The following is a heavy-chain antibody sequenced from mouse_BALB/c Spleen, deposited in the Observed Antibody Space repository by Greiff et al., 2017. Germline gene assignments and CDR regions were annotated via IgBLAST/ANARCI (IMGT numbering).Heavy chain of an antibody. V-gene: IGHV4-1*02. CDR3: ANYYGSSYRAMDY. J-gene: IGHJ4*01. CDR2: INPDSSTI. CDR1: GFDFSRYW. Sequence: DVMLVESGGGLVQPGGSLKLSCAASGFDFSRYWMSWVRQAPGKGLEWIGEINPDSSTINYTPSLKDKFIISRDNAKNTLYLQMSKVRSEDTALYYCANYYGSSYRAMDYWGQGTSVTVSS. D-gene: IGHD1-1*01.